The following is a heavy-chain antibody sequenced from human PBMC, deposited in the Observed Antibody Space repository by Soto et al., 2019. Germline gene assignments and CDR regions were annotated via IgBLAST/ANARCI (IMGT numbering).Heavy chain of an antibody. V-gene: IGHV3-23*01. J-gene: IGHJ5*02. CDR1: GFTFSSYA. Sequence: EVQLLESGGGLVQPGGSRRLSCAASGFTFSSYAMSWVRQAPGQGLEWVSAISGSGGSTYYADSVKGRFTISRDNSKNTRYLQMSSRRAEDTAVDSGANREDLRGGWFDPWGQGTLGTVSS. CDR3: ANREDLRGGWFDP. D-gene: IGHD1-26*01. CDR2: ISGSGGST.